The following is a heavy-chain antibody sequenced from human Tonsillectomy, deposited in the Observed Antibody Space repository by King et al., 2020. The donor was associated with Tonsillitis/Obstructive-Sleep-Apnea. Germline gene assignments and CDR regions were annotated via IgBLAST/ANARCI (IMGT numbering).Heavy chain of an antibody. CDR3: AKAYWELLRGWYFDY. J-gene: IGHJ4*02. D-gene: IGHD1-26*01. Sequence: VQLVESGGGVVQPGRSLRLSCAASGFTFSSYVMHWVRQAPGKGLEWGAVISYDGSNKYYADSVKGRFTISRENSQNTLYLQMNSLRAEDTAVYYCAKAYWELLRGWYFDYWGQGTLVTVSS. CDR2: ISYDGSNK. CDR1: GFTFSSYV. V-gene: IGHV3-30*18.